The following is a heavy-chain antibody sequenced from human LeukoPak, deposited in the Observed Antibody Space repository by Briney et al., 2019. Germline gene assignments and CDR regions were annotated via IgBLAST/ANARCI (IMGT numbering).Heavy chain of an antibody. D-gene: IGHD4/OR15-4a*01. J-gene: IGHJ4*02. CDR3: ARRAGAYSHPYDY. V-gene: IGHV3-23*01. CDR1: GFSFRSYA. CDR2: ISITGDST. Sequence: GGSLRLSCAASGFSFRSYAMSWVRQAPRKGLEWVSAISITGDSTYHADSVRGRFTISRDNSRNTLYLQMNSLRAEDTAVYYCARRAGAYSHPYDYWGQGTLVTVSS.